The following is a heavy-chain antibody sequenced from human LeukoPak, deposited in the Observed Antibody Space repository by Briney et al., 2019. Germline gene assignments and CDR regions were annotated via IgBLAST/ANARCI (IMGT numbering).Heavy chain of an antibody. CDR1: GFTFSTYW. V-gene: IGHV3-74*01. CDR3: TRDFDAATGY. D-gene: IGHD2-2*01. J-gene: IGHJ4*02. Sequence: PGGSLRLSCGASGFTFSTYWMHWVRQSPGKGLVWVSRINSDGSSTGYAGSVRGRFTISRDHAKNTLYLQMNRLRAEDTAVYYCTRDFDAATGYWGQGTLVTVSS. CDR2: INSDGSST.